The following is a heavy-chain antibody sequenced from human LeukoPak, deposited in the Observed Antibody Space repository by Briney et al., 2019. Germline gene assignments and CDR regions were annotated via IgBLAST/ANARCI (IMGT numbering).Heavy chain of an antibody. V-gene: IGHV3-15*01. CDR3: TTAGNMAIVGATDDDY. J-gene: IGHJ4*02. CDR2: IKSKTDGGTT. CDR1: GFTFSSYG. Sequence: PGRSLRLSCAASGFTFSSYGMHWVRQAPGKGLEWVGRIKSKTDGGTTDYAAPVKGRFTISRDDSKNTLYLQMNSLKTEDTAVYYCTTAGNMAIVGATDDDYWGQGTLVTVSS. D-gene: IGHD1-26*01.